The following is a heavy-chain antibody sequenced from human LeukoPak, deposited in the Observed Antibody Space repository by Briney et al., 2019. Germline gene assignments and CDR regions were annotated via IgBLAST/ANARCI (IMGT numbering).Heavy chain of an antibody. CDR3: AKEGEAYYGSGILDY. J-gene: IGHJ4*02. Sequence: GGSLRLSCTTTGFTFGDYAMSWVRQAPGKGLEWVSAISGSGGSTYYADSVKGWFTISRDNSKNTLYLQVNSLRAEDTAVYYCAKEGEAYYGSGILDYWGQGTLVTVPS. CDR1: GFTFGDYA. V-gene: IGHV3-23*01. CDR2: ISGSGGST. D-gene: IGHD3-10*01.